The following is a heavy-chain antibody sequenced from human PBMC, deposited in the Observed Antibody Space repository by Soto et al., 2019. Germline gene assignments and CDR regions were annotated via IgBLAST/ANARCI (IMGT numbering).Heavy chain of an antibody. Sequence: ASVKVSCKASGYTFTSYGISWVRQAPGQGLEWMGWISAYNGNTNYAQKLQGRVTMTTDTSTSTAYMELRSLRSDDTAVYYCARVAITFGGVIATNYGMGVRAQETTVTV. V-gene: IGHV1-18*01. D-gene: IGHD3-16*02. CDR2: ISAYNGNT. J-gene: IGHJ6*02. CDR1: GYTFTSYG. CDR3: ARVAITFGGVIATNYGMGV.